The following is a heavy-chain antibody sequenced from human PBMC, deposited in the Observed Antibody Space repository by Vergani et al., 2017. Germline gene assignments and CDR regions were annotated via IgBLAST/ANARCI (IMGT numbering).Heavy chain of an antibody. CDR3: AGGHYDSSGHNLPLGY. V-gene: IGHV3-21*01. D-gene: IGHD3-22*01. Sequence: EVQVVESGGGLVKPGGSLRLSCAASGFTFSSYSMNWVRQAPGKGLEWVSSISSSSSYIYYADSVKGRFTISRDNAKNSLYLQMNSLRAEDTAVYYCAGGHYDSSGHNLPLGYWGQGTLVTVSS. CDR1: GFTFSSYS. CDR2: ISSSSSYI. J-gene: IGHJ4*02.